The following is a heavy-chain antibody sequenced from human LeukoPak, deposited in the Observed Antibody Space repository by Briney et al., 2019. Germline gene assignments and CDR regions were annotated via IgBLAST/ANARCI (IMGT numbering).Heavy chain of an antibody. Sequence: GGSLRLSCAASGFTFDDYAMHWVRQAPGKGLEWVSGISWDSGSIGYADSVKGRFTISRDNAKNSLYLQMNSLRAEDTAVYYCARYYDFWSGYYIWGRDYYYFDYWGQGTLVTVSS. D-gene: IGHD3-3*01. CDR3: ARYYDFWSGYYIWGRDYYYFDY. J-gene: IGHJ4*02. CDR2: ISWDSGSI. CDR1: GFTFDDYA. V-gene: IGHV3-9*01.